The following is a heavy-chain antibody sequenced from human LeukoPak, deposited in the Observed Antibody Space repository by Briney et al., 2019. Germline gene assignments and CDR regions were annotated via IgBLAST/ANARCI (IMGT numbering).Heavy chain of an antibody. D-gene: IGHD1-26*01. J-gene: IGHJ4*02. CDR3: AKAAYSGSYLGDYFDY. Sequence: SGGSLRPSCAASGFTFSSCWMHWVRQAPGKGLVWVSRINSDGSSTSYADSVKGRFTISRDNAKNTLYLQMNSLRAEDTAEYYCAKAAYSGSYLGDYFDYWGQGTLVTVSS. CDR1: GFTFSSCW. CDR2: INSDGSST. V-gene: IGHV3-74*01.